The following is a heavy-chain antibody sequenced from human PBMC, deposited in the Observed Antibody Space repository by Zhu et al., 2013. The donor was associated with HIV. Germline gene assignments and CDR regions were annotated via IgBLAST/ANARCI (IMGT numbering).Heavy chain of an antibody. V-gene: IGHV4-30-4*01. CDR3: ARDPITISYPGAFDI. J-gene: IGHJ3*02. D-gene: IGHD3-9*01. CDR1: GGSISSYY. Sequence: QVQLQESGPGLVKPSETLSLTCTVSGGSISSYYWSWIRQPPGKGLEWIGYIYYSGSTYYNPSLKSRVTISVDTSKNQFSLKLSSVTAADTAVYYCARDPITISYPGAFDIWGQGTMVTVSS. CDR2: IYYSGST.